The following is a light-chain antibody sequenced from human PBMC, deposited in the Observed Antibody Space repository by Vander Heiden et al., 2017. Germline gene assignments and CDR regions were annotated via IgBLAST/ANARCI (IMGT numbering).Light chain of an antibody. CDR3: QQYYTTLT. V-gene: IGKV4-1*01. CDR2: WAS. CDR1: QSVLYSSNNKNY. J-gene: IGKJ5*01. Sequence: DIAMTQSPDSLAVSLGERATINCKSSQSVLYSSNNKNYLAWYRQKPGQPPELLIYWASTRESGVPDRFSGSGSGTDFTLTISSLQAEDVAVYYCQQYYTTLTFGQGTRLEIK.